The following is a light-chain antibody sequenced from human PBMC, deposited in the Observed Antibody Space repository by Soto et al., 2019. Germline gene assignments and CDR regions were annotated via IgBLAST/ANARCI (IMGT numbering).Light chain of an antibody. Sequence: QSALTQPASVSGSPGQSITISCTGTSSDVGLYNYVSWYQQHPGKAPKLMIYDVTTRPSGVSDRFSGSKSGNTASLTISGLQAEDEADYYCSSYTSSISLVFGGGTQLTVL. CDR2: DVT. CDR1: SSDVGLYNY. V-gene: IGLV2-14*03. J-gene: IGLJ2*01. CDR3: SSYTSSISLV.